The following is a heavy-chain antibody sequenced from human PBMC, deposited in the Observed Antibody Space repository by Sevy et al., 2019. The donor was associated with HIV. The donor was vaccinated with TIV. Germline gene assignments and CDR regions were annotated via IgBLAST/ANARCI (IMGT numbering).Heavy chain of an antibody. D-gene: IGHD1-26*01. Sequence: SETLSLTCTVSGGSITSLYWNWVRQPPGKGLEWIANIYYNGHINYNPSLKSRFTISPDTSKNQFSLRLSSVTAADTAMYYCAGENAWGRGYSWGQGTLVTVSS. J-gene: IGHJ4*02. V-gene: IGHV4-59*08. CDR2: IYYNGHI. CDR1: GGSITSLY. CDR3: AGENAWGRGYS.